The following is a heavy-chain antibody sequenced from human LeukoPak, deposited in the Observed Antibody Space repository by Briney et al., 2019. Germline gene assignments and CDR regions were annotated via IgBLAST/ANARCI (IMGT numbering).Heavy chain of an antibody. CDR3: ARGGYCSSTSCYFFGY. J-gene: IGHJ4*02. CDR1: GGSFSGYY. D-gene: IGHD2-2*01. CDR2: INHSGST. Sequence: KSSETLSLTCAVYGGSFSGYYWSWIRQPPGKGLEWIGEINHSGSTNYNPSLKSRVTISVDMSKNQFSLKLSSVTAADTAVYYCARGGYCSSTSCYFFGYWGQGTLVTVSS. V-gene: IGHV4-34*01.